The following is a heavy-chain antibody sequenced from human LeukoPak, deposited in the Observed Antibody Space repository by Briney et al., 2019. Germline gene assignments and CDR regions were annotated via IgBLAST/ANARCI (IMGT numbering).Heavy chain of an antibody. Sequence: PGGSLRLSCGASGFAFSSYWMKWLRQAPGKGLEFVANIEPAGSATYYADSVKGRFTISRDNTKNLLYLQMNSLTAEDSAVYHCGRFGYVSAVDTWGQGALVTVSS. CDR2: IEPAGSAT. CDR3: GRFGYVSAVDT. J-gene: IGHJ5*02. D-gene: IGHD2-15*01. V-gene: IGHV3-7*01. CDR1: GFAFSSYW.